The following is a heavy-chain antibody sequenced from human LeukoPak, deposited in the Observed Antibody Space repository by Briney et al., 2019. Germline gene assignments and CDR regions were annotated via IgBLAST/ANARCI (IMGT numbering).Heavy chain of an antibody. Sequence: ASVKVSCKASGYTFTSYDINWVRQATGQGLEWMGWMNPNSGNTGYAQKFQGRVTMTRNTSISTAYMELSSLRSEDTAVYYCARANKIAVAAPDYWGQGTLVTVSS. D-gene: IGHD6-19*01. V-gene: IGHV1-8*01. J-gene: IGHJ4*02. CDR3: ARANKIAVAAPDY. CDR1: GYTFTSYD. CDR2: MNPNSGNT.